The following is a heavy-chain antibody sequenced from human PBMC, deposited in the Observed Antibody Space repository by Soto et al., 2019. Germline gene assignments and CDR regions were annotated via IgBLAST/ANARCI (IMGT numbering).Heavy chain of an antibody. CDR1: GFPFSSYA. CDR2: ISGSGTIT. D-gene: IGHD1-1*01. Sequence: GGSLRLSCAASGFPFSSYAMTWVRQAPGKGLEWASGISGSGTITYDADSVKGRFTISRDKSKNTLYLQMNSLRADDTAVYYCAKSLSASPNYFFDSWGQGTLVTVSS. CDR3: AKSLSASPNYFFDS. V-gene: IGHV3-23*01. J-gene: IGHJ4*02.